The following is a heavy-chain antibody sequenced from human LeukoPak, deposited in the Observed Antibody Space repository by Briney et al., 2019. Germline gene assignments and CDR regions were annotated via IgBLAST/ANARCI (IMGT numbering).Heavy chain of an antibody. D-gene: IGHD2-21*02. CDR1: GFTFTTYW. CDR2: INSDGSST. J-gene: IGHJ4*02. Sequence: RPGGSLRLSCAASGFTFTTYWTHWVRQAPGQGLVRVSRINSDGSSTSYADSVKGRFSISRDNARNTLYLQMNSLRAEDTAVYFCARLRCDVGDCYSAGQNFWGQGTLVTVSS. V-gene: IGHV3-74*01. CDR3: ARLRCDVGDCYSAGQNF.